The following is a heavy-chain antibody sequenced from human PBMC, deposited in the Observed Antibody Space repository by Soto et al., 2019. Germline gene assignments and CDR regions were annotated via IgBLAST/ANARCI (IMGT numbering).Heavy chain of an antibody. Sequence: EVQLVESGGGLVKPGGSLRLSCTASGFTFSSYSMNWVRQAPGKGLEWVSSISSSSSSKYYADSVKGRFTISRDNAKNSLCLQMNSLRAEGTAVFYCARDRGSSGWYAGGWFDPWGQGTLVTVSS. CDR2: ISSSSSSK. J-gene: IGHJ5*02. D-gene: IGHD6-19*01. CDR3: ARDRGSSGWYAGGWFDP. CDR1: GFTFSSYS. V-gene: IGHV3-21*01.